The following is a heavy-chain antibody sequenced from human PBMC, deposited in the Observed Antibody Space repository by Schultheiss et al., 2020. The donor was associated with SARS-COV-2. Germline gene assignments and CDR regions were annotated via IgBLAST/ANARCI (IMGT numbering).Heavy chain of an antibody. J-gene: IGHJ3*02. CDR3: AKRHDSSSWYSTSAFDI. CDR2: IYSGGST. CDR1: GFTVSSNY. V-gene: IGHV3-66*04. Sequence: GESLKISCAASGFTVSSNYMSWVRQAPGKGLEWVSVIYSGGSTYYADSVKGRFTISRDNSKNTLYLQMNSLRAEDTAVYYCAKRHDSSSWYSTSAFDIWGQGTMVTVSS. D-gene: IGHD6-13*01.